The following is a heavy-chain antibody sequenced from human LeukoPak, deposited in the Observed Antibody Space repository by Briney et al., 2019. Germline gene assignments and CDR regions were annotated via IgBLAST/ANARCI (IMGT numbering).Heavy chain of an antibody. V-gene: IGHV3-64*01. CDR2: ISSSGGRI. Sequence: GSLRLSCAASGFTFSSYPMHWVRQAPGKGLEYVSAISSSGGRIYYANSVKGRFTISRDNSKNTLYLQMGSLRAEDMAVYYCARDLGLRFFDAFDIWGQGTMVTVSS. D-gene: IGHD3-3*01. J-gene: IGHJ3*02. CDR3: ARDLGLRFFDAFDI. CDR1: GFTFSSYP.